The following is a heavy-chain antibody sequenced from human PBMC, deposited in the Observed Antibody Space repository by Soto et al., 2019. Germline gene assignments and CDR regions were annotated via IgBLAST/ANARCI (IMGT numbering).Heavy chain of an antibody. Sequence: SETLSLTCTVSGGSISSGDYYWSWIRQPPGKGLEWIGYIYYSGITYYNPSLKSRVTISVDTSKNQFALKLSSVTAADTAVYYCARVDTAMVPDYWGQGTLVTV. CDR3: ARVDTAMVPDY. CDR2: IYYSGIT. V-gene: IGHV4-30-4*01. J-gene: IGHJ4*02. CDR1: GGSISSGDYY. D-gene: IGHD5-18*01.